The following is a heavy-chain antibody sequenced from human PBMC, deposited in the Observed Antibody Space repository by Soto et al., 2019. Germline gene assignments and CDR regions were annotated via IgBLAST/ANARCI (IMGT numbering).Heavy chain of an antibody. CDR1: GYSFTSYW. V-gene: IGHV5-51*01. CDR3: ARLSVGNSGLGAFDI. CDR2: IYPGGSDS. Sequence: GEALKISCKCSGYSFTSYWFGWVRQMPGKGLEWMGIIYPGGSDSSYTPSFQGHVTISADKSISTAYLQWSSLKASDTALYYCARLSVGNSGLGAFDIWGQGTMVTVSS. J-gene: IGHJ3*02. D-gene: IGHD3-16*01.